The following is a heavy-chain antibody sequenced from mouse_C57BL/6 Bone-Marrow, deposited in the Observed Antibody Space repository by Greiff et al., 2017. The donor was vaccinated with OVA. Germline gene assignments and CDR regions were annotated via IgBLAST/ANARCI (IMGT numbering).Heavy chain of an antibody. J-gene: IGHJ2*01. CDR1: GYTFTDYY. V-gene: IGHV1-26*01. D-gene: IGHD1-1*01. CDR2: INPNNGGT. Sequence: VQLQQSGPELVKPGASVKISCKASGYTFTDYYMNWVKQSHGKSLEWIGDINPNNGGTSYNQKFKGKATLTVDKSSSTAYMDLRSLTSEDSAVYDCARRAVVAEGFDYWGQGTTLTVSS. CDR3: ARRAVVAEGFDY.